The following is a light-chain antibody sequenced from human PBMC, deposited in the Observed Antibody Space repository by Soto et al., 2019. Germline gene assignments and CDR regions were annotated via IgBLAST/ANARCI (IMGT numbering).Light chain of an antibody. CDR3: QQYHNLPLT. CDR1: QDISNS. Sequence: DIQMTQSPSSLSASVGDRVTITCQASQDISNSLNWYQQKPGKAPKFLISYASNLETRVPSRFSRSGSGTDFTFTITSLQPEDIATYYCQQYHNLPLTLGGGTKVQIK. CDR2: YAS. V-gene: IGKV1-33*01. J-gene: IGKJ4*01.